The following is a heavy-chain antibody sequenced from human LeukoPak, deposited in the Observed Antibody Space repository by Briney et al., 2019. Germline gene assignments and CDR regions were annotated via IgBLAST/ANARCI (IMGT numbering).Heavy chain of an antibody. Sequence: SETLSLTCAVYGGSFSGYYWSWIRQPPGKGLEWIGEINHSGSTNYNPSLKSRVTISVDTSENQFSLKLSSVTAADTAVYYCARGGSDFWSGYYLPRYYYKDVWGKGTTVTVSS. D-gene: IGHD3-3*01. CDR3: ARGGSDFWSGYYLPRYYYKDV. V-gene: IGHV4-34*01. CDR2: INHSGST. J-gene: IGHJ6*03. CDR1: GGSFSGYY.